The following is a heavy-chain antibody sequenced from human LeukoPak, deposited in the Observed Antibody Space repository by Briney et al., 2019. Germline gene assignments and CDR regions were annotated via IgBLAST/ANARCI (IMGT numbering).Heavy chain of an antibody. D-gene: IGHD5-24*01. V-gene: IGHV3-30-3*01. CDR1: GFTFVSFW. CDR2: VSYDGTDT. CDR3: ANFKGKDGIKDHFDY. J-gene: IGHJ4*02. Sequence: GGSLRLSCAASGFTFVSFWMSWVRQAPGKGLEWVATVSYDGTDTSYADSVKGRFTISRDNSKNTVSLQMSSLRVEDTAVYYCANFKGKDGIKDHFDYWGQGTLVTVSS.